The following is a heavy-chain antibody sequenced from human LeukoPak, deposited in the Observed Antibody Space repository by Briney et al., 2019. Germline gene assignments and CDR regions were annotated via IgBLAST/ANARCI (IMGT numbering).Heavy chain of an antibody. CDR1: GFTFSSYA. Sequence: GGSLRLSCAASGFTFSSYAMSWVRQAPGKGLEWVSAISGSGGSTYYADSVKGRFTISRDNSKNTLYLPMNSLRAEDTAVYYCAKDQLIETYYDFWSGYHKGDYYFDYWGQGTLVTVSS. J-gene: IGHJ4*02. V-gene: IGHV3-23*01. D-gene: IGHD3-3*01. CDR2: ISGSGGST. CDR3: AKDQLIETYYDFWSGYHKGDYYFDY.